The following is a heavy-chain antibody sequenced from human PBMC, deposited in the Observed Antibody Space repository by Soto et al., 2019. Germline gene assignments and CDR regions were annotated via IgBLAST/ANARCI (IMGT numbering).Heavy chain of an antibody. D-gene: IGHD3-9*01. V-gene: IGHV5-51*01. Sequence: PGESLKISCKGSVYSFTSYWIGWVRQMPGKGLEWMGIIYPGDSDTRYSPSFQGQVTISADKSISTAYLQWSSLKASDTAMYYCARHPPDYDILTGYYTGNWFDPWGQRTLVTVSS. J-gene: IGHJ5*02. CDR1: VYSFTSYW. CDR3: ARHPPDYDILTGYYTGNWFDP. CDR2: IYPGDSDT.